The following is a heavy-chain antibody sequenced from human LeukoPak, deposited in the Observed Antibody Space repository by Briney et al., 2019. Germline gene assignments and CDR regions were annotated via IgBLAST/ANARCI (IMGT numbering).Heavy chain of an antibody. J-gene: IGHJ6*03. CDR3: ARSPPMVVVVPAAMDV. Sequence: PSETLSLTCTVSGGSISSYYWSWIRQPPGKGLEWIGYIYYSGSTNYNPSLKSRVTISVDTSKNQFSLKLSSVTAADTAVHYCARSPPMVVVVPAAMDVWGKGTTVTVSS. CDR2: IYYSGST. V-gene: IGHV4-59*01. CDR1: GGSISSYY. D-gene: IGHD2-2*01.